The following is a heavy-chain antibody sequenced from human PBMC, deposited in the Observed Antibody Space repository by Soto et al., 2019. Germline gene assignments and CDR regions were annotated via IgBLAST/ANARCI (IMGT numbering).Heavy chain of an antibody. V-gene: IGHV3-23*01. Sequence: GAPRPSCSASGFTFSSNAMSWVRQAPGQGLEWGSAISGSGGSTYYADSVKGRFTISRDNSKNTLYLQMNSLRAEDTAVYYCEASADYGDYLWGQGTLVTVSS. CDR3: EASADYGDYL. D-gene: IGHD4-17*01. CDR2: ISGSGGST. CDR1: GFTFSSNA. J-gene: IGHJ5*02.